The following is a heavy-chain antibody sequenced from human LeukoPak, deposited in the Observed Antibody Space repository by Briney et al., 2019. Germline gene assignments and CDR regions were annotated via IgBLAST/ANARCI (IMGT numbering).Heavy chain of an antibody. V-gene: IGHV4-34*01. D-gene: IGHD2-15*01. CDR2: INHSGST. CDR3: ARLYSAAEVYYFDY. J-gene: IGHJ4*02. CDR1: GGSFSGYY. Sequence: SETLSLTCAVYGGSFSGYYWSWIRQPPGKGLEWIGEINHSGSTNYNPSLKSRVTISVDTSKNQFSLKLSSVTAADTAVYYCARLYSAAEVYYFDYWGQGTLVTVSS.